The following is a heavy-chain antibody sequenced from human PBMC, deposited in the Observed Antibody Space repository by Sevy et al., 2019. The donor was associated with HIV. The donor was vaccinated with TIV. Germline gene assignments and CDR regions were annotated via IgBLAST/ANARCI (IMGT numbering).Heavy chain of an antibody. CDR3: AGDSLSYGDYADY. V-gene: IGHV3-11*06. D-gene: IGHD4-17*01. Sequence: GGSLRLSCAASGFTFSDYYMSWIRQAPGKGLEWVSYISSSSSYTNYADSVKGRFTISRDNAKNSLYLQMNSLRAEDRAVYYCAGDSLSYGDYADYWGQGTLVTVSS. CDR2: ISSSSSYT. J-gene: IGHJ4*02. CDR1: GFTFSDYY.